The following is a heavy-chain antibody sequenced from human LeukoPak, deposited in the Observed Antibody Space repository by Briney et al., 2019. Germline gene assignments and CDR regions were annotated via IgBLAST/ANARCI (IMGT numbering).Heavy chain of an antibody. CDR2: INPSGGST. J-gene: IGHJ6*02. CDR3: ARDTLRFLEWLSTPYYYYGMDV. CDR1: GGTFSSYA. Sequence: ASVKVSCKASGGTFSSYAISWVRQAPGQGLEWMGIINPSGGSTSYAQKFQGRVTMTRDTSTSTVYMELSSLRSEDTAVYYCARDTLRFLEWLSTPYYYYGMDVWGQGTTVTVSS. D-gene: IGHD3-3*01. V-gene: IGHV1-46*01.